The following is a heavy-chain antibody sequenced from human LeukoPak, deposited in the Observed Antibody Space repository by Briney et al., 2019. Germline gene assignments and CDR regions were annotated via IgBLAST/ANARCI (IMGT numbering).Heavy chain of an antibody. D-gene: IGHD6-19*01. V-gene: IGHV4-39*01. CDR1: GGSISSSSYY. CDR3: ARGRWGQWLAFDY. J-gene: IGHJ4*02. CDR2: IYYSGST. Sequence: SETLSLTCTVSGGSISSSSYYWGWIRQSPGKGLEWIGSIYYSGSTYYNPSLKSRVTISVDTSKNQFSLKLSSVTAADTAVYYCARGRWGQWLAFDYWGQGTLVTVSS.